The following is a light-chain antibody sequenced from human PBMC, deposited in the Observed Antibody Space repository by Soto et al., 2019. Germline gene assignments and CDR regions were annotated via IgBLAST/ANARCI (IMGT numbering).Light chain of an antibody. CDR1: QSVSSSY. J-gene: IGKJ5*01. CDR3: QQANSFPLT. CDR2: GAS. V-gene: IGKV3-20*01. Sequence: EIVLTQSPGTLSFSPGERATLSCRASQSVSSSYLAWYQQKPGQAPRLLIYGASSRATGIPDRFSGSGSGTDFTLTISRLEPEDFATYYCQQANSFPLTFGQGTRLANK.